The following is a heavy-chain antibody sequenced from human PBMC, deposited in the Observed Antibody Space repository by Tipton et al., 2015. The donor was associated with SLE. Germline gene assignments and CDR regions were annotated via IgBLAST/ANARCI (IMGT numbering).Heavy chain of an antibody. CDR1: GGPISSSNYY. J-gene: IGHJ3*02. Sequence: TLSLTCTVSGGPISSSNYYWGWIRQPPGKGLEWIGSINYNPSLKSRVTISIDTSNNHFSLHLTSVTAADTAVYYCARGPTSYGDAGSDAFDIWGQGTMVTVSS. CDR3: ARGPTSYGDAGSDAFDI. CDR2: I. D-gene: IGHD4-17*01. V-gene: IGHV4-39*07.